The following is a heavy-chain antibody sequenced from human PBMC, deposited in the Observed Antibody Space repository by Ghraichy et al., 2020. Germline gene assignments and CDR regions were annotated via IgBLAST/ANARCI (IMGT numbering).Heavy chain of an antibody. D-gene: IGHD4-17*01. Sequence: ASVKVSCKASGYTFTDYYIHWVRQAPGQGLEWMGWINPNSGSTNYVQKFQGRVTMTRDTSISTAYMELSRLRSDDTAVFYCARPFYGDVLLYWGQGTLVT. V-gene: IGHV1-2*02. CDR2: INPNSGST. J-gene: IGHJ4*02. CDR3: ARPFYGDVLLY. CDR1: GYTFTDYY.